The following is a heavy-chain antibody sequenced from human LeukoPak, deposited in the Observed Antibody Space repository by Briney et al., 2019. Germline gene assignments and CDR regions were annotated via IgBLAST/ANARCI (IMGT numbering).Heavy chain of an antibody. V-gene: IGHV3-21*04. CDR3: ASIITLMDVVFS. CDR1: GFTFSSYS. J-gene: IGHJ1*01. CDR2: ISSSSSYI. Sequence: GGSLRLSCAASGFTFSSYSMNWVRQAPGKGLEWVSSISSSSSYIYYADSVKGRFTISRDNAKNTLYLQMNSLRAEDTAVYYCASIITLMDVVFSWGQGTLVTVSS. D-gene: IGHD3-22*01.